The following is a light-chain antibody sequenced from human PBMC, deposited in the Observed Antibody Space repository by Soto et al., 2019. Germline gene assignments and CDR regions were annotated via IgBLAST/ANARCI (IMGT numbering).Light chain of an antibody. V-gene: IGLV2-14*03. J-gene: IGLJ1*01. Sequence: QSALAQPASVSGSPGQSITISCTGTSSDVGRYNYVSWYQQHPGKAPKLTIYDVSSRPSGVSSRFSGSKSGNTASLTISGLQAEDEADYYCGSFTSSSTYVFGTGTKVT. CDR2: DVS. CDR1: SSDVGRYNY. CDR3: GSFTSSSTYV.